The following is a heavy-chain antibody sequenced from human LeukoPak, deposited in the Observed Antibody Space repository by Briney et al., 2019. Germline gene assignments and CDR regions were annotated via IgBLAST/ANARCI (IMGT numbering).Heavy chain of an antibody. D-gene: IGHD4-17*01. Sequence: GGSLRLSCAASGFTFSNYAMSWVRQVPGKGLEWVSAISGSGGSTYYADSVKGRFTIPRDNSKNTLYLQMNSLRAEDTAVYYCANRPTVTTFAPDYWGQGTLVTVSS. CDR1: GFTFSNYA. CDR3: ANRPTVTTFAPDY. V-gene: IGHV3-23*01. J-gene: IGHJ4*02. CDR2: ISGSGGST.